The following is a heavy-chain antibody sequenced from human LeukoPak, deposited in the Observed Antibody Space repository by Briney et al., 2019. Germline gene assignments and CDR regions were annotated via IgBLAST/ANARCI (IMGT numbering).Heavy chain of an antibody. D-gene: IGHD4-17*01. CDR1: GFTFSSYA. CDR3: AKVLTGYGDYVGAFDI. CDR2: ISGSGGST. J-gene: IGHJ3*02. Sequence: GGSLRLSCAASGFTFSSYAMSWVRQAPGKGLEWVSAISGSGGSTYYADSVKGRFTISRDNSKNTLYLQMNSLRAEDTAVYYCAKVLTGYGDYVGAFDIWGQGTMVTVSS. V-gene: IGHV3-23*01.